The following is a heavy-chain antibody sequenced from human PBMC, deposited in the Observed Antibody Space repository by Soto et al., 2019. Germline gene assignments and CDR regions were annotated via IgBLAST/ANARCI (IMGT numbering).Heavy chain of an antibody. V-gene: IGHV4-39*01. J-gene: IGHJ3*02. D-gene: IGHD2-2*01. CDR1: GGSISSSSYY. Sequence: SETLSLTCTVSGGSISSSSYYWGWIRQPPGKGLEWIGSIYYSGSTYYNPSLKSRVTISVDTAKNQFSLKLSSVTAADTAVYYCARHPRGYCSSTSCWYAFDIWGQGTMVTVSS. CDR2: IYYSGST. CDR3: ARHPRGYCSSTSCWYAFDI.